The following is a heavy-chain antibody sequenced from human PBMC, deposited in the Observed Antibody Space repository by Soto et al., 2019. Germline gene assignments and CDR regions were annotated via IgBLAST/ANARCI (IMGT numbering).Heavy chain of an antibody. V-gene: IGHV3-21*01. CDR3: ASARIEGGDY. D-gene: IGHD3-16*01. CDR1: GFTFSSYS. CDR2: ISSSSSYI. J-gene: IGHJ4*02. Sequence: LRLSCAASGFTFSSYSMNWVRQAPGKGLEWVSSISSSSSYIYYADSVKGRCTISRDNAKNSLYLQMNSLRAEDTAVYYCASARIEGGDYWGQGTLVTVSS.